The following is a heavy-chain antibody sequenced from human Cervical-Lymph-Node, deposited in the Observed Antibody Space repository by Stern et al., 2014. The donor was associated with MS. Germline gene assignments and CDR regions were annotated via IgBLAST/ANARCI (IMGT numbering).Heavy chain of an antibody. D-gene: IGHD3-16*01. CDR2: ITPSGGST. J-gene: IGHJ4*02. CDR1: GYIFTNYY. Sequence: VQLVESGAEVRKPGASVKVSCKASGYIFTNYYMHWVRQAPGQGLLWMGIITPSGGSTAYTQTVQGRVTVTRDTSTSTVYMELSSLRSEDTAVYYCARADREYSSAYYFDYWGQGTLVTVSS. V-gene: IGHV1-46*03. CDR3: ARADREYSSAYYFDY.